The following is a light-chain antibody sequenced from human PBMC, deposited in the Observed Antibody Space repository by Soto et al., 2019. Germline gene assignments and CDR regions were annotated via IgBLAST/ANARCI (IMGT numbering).Light chain of an antibody. CDR3: GTWDNSLSLPYV. J-gene: IGLJ1*01. CDR2: ENN. V-gene: IGLV1-51*02. Sequence: QSVLTQPPSGSAVPGQRVTISCSGSSSNIGNNYVSWYQQLPGTAPKLLIFENNKRPSGIPDRFSASKSGTSATLAITGLQTGDAADYYCGTWDNSLSLPYVFGTGTKVTVL. CDR1: SSNIGNNY.